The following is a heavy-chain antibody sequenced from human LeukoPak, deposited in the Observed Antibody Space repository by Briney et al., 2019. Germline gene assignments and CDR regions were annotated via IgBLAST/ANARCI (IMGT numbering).Heavy chain of an antibody. D-gene: IGHD3-9*01. Sequence: SETLSLTXTVSGGSISSSSYYWGWIRQPPGKGLEWIGSIYYSGSTYYNPSLKSRVTISVDTSKNQFSLKLSSVTAADTAVYYCARLDILTGYLYWGQGTLVTVSS. CDR2: IYYSGST. V-gene: IGHV4-39*01. CDR1: GGSISSSSYY. CDR3: ARLDILTGYLY. J-gene: IGHJ4*02.